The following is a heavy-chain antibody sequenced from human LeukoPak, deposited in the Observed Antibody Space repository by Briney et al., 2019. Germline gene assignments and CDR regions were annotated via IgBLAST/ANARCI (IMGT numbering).Heavy chain of an antibody. V-gene: IGHV4-31*03. Sequence: LSLTCTVSGDSITNSSYYWSWIRQHPGKGLEWIGYIYYSGSTYYNLSLRSRLTISVDTSKNQFSLKLSSVTAADTAVYYCARGQLSWFDPWGQGTLVTVSS. CDR2: IYYSGST. D-gene: IGHD1-1*01. CDR3: ARGQLSWFDP. J-gene: IGHJ5*02. CDR1: GDSITNSSYY.